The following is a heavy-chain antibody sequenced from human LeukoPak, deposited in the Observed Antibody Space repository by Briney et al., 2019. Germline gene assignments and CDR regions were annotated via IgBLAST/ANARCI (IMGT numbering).Heavy chain of an antibody. V-gene: IGHV3-7*03. D-gene: IGHD1-26*01. CDR1: GFTFSSYW. CDR3: AKPAGSSGSHPYYSYLDV. J-gene: IGHJ6*03. Sequence: PGGSLRLSCAASGFTFSSYWMSWVRQAPGKGLEWVANIKQDGSEKYYVDSVKGRFTISRDNAKNTVHLEMNSLKAEDTAIYYCAKPAGSSGSHPYYSYLDVWGKGTTVTVSS. CDR2: IKQDGSEK.